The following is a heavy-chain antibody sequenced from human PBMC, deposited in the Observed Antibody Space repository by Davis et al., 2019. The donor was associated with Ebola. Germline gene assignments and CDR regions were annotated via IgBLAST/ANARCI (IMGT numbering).Heavy chain of an antibody. Sequence: GESLKISCLASGFTFSSYAMHWVRQAPGKGLEHVSAISSNGGSTYYADSVKGRLTISRDNSKNTLYLQMSSLRAEDTAVYYCARTYGVVITSFDYWGQGTLVTVSS. CDR3: ARTYGVVITSFDY. CDR1: GFTFSSYA. V-gene: IGHV3-64D*06. D-gene: IGHD3-3*01. CDR2: ISSNGGST. J-gene: IGHJ4*02.